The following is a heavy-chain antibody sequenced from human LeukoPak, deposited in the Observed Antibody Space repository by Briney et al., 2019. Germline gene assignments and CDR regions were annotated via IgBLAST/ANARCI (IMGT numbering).Heavy chain of an antibody. J-gene: IGHJ4*02. CDR2: IYYSGST. D-gene: IGHD1-26*01. CDR1: GGSISSSSYY. V-gene: IGHV4-39*02. CDR3: ARETDSGSYGGYFDY. Sequence: SETLSLTCTVSGGSISSSSYYWGWIRQPPGKGLEWIGRIYYSGSTYYNPSLKSRVTISVDTSKNQFSLKLSSVTAADTAVYYCARETDSGSYGGYFDYWGQGTLVTVSS.